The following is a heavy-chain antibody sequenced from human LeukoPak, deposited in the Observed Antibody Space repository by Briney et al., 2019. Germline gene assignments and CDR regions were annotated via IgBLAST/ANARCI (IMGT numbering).Heavy chain of an antibody. D-gene: IGHD2-15*01. V-gene: IGHV5-51*01. CDR3: ARAILGAAAATYFDS. CDR1: ESRFSGYW. Sequence: GESLTISCQGSESRFSGYWLGWVRQMPGTGLEWMGIIYPGDSETRYSPSFQGQVTISVDKSISAAYLQWSSLRASDSAMYYCARAILGAAAATYFDSWGQGTLVAVSS. CDR2: IYPGDSET. J-gene: IGHJ4*02.